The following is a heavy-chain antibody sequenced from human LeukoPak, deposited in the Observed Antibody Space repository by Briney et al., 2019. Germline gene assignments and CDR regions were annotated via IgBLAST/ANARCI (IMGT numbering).Heavy chain of an antibody. CDR3: ARAGGSLYAEYFQH. CDR1: GGSISSYY. D-gene: IGHD1-26*01. J-gene: IGHJ1*01. V-gene: IGHV4-34*01. CDR2: INHSGST. Sequence: SETLSLTCTVSGGSISSYYWSWIRQPPGKGLEWIGEINHSGSTNYNPSLKSRVTISVDTSKNQFSLKLSSVTAADTAVYYCARAGGSLYAEYFQHWGQGTLVTVSS.